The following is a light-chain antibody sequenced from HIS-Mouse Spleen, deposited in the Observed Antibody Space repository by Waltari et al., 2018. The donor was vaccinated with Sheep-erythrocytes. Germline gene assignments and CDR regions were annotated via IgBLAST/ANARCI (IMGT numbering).Light chain of an antibody. CDR3: AAWDDSLNGPV. J-gene: IGLJ7*02. CDR2: SNN. CDR1: SSNIGSNT. V-gene: IGLV1-44*01. Sequence: QSVLTQPPSASGTPGQRVTIPCSGSSSNIGSNTVNWYQQLPGTAPKLLIYSNNQRPSGVPDRFSGSKSGTSASLAISGLQSEDEADYYCAAWDDSLNGPVFGGGTQLTAL.